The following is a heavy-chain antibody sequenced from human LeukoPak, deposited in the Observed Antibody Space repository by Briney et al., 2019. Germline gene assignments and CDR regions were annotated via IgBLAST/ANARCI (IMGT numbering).Heavy chain of an antibody. J-gene: IGHJ4*02. V-gene: IGHV4-61*01. CDR1: GGSVSSGSSF. CDR2: IYHSGNT. D-gene: IGHD3-22*01. CDR3: ARDRNYYDSSGYYFAN. Sequence: PETLSLTCTVSGGSVSSGSSFWSWLRQPPGKGLEWIGYIYHSGNTNYNPSLKSRVTISVDTSKSQLSLKLNSVTAADTAVYYCARDRNYYDSSGYYFANWGQGTLVTVSS.